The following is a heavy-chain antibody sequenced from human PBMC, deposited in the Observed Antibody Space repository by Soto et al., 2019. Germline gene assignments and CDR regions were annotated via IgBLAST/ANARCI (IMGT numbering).Heavy chain of an antibody. D-gene: IGHD3-10*01. Sequence: EVQLVESGGGLVQPGGSLRLSCAASGVTFSSYSMNWVRQAPGKGLEWVSYISSSSSTIYYAASVKGRFTISRDNSKNSLYLHMNSLRDEDTAVYYCARDGGLDYYYGMAVWGKGTTVTVSS. V-gene: IGHV3-48*02. J-gene: IGHJ6*04. CDR3: ARDGGLDYYYGMAV. CDR1: GVTFSSYS. CDR2: ISSSSSTI.